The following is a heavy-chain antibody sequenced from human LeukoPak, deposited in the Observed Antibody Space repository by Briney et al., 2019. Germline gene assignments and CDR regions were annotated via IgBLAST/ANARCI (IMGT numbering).Heavy chain of an antibody. CDR1: GGSFSGYY. Sequence: PSETLSLTCAVYGGSFSGYYWSWIRQPPGKGLEWIGEINHSGSTNYNPSLKSRVTISVDTSKNQFSLKLSSVTAADTAVYYCARLPYITSWFADYWGQGTLVTVSS. CDR3: ARLPYITSWFADY. V-gene: IGHV4-34*01. D-gene: IGHD6-13*01. J-gene: IGHJ4*02. CDR2: INHSGST.